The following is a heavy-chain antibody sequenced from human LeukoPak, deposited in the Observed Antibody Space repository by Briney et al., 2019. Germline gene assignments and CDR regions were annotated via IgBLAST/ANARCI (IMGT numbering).Heavy chain of an antibody. CDR3: ATVGNPPNDY. J-gene: IGHJ4*02. D-gene: IGHD4-23*01. V-gene: IGHV3-66*01. Sequence: GGSLRLSCAASGFTVSSKYMSWVRQAPGKGLEWASFIYSGGSTYYAGFVKGRFTISRDMSKNMLYLQTNSLRAEDTAVYYCATVGNPPNDYWGQGTLVTVSS. CDR1: GFTVSSKY. CDR2: IYSGGST.